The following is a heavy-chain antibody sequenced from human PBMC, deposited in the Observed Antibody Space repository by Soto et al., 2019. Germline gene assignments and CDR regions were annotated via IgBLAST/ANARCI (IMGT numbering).Heavy chain of an antibody. J-gene: IGHJ4*02. CDR2: ISSSSSTI. Sequence: EVQLVESGGGLVQPGGSLRLSCAASGFTFSSYSMNWVRQAPGKGLEWVSYISSSSSTIYYADSVKGRFTISRDNAKNSLYLQMNSLRAKDTAVYYCARVSSGGSCAYWGQGTLVTVSS. D-gene: IGHD2-15*01. CDR1: GFTFSSYS. CDR3: ARVSSGGSCAY. V-gene: IGHV3-48*01.